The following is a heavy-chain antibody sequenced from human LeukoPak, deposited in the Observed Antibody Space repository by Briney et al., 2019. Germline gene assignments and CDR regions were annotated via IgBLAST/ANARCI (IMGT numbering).Heavy chain of an antibody. D-gene: IGHD3-22*01. CDR3: ARDPDSSGSNYAFDI. CDR2: IYYSGST. CDR1: GGSISSYY. V-gene: IGHV4-59*12. Sequence: SETLSLTCTVSGGSISSYYWSWIRQPPGKGLEWIGYIYYSGSTNYNPSLKSRVTMSVDTSKNQFSLKLSSVTAADTAVYYCARDPDSSGSNYAFDIWGQGTMVTVSS. J-gene: IGHJ3*02.